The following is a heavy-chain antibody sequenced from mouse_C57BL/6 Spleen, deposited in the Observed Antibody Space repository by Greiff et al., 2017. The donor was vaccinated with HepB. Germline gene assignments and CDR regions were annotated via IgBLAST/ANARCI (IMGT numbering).Heavy chain of an antibody. D-gene: IGHD2-4*01. CDR3: VRGDYDIYFDY. V-gene: IGHV10-1*01. CDR2: IRSKSNNYAT. Sequence: EVMLVESGGGLVQPKGSLKLSCAASGFSFNTYAMNWVRQAPGKGLEWVARIRSKSNNYATYYADSVKDRFTISRDDSESMLYLQMNNLKTEDTAVYYCVRGDYDIYFDYWGQGTTLTVSS. CDR1: GFSFNTYA. J-gene: IGHJ2*01.